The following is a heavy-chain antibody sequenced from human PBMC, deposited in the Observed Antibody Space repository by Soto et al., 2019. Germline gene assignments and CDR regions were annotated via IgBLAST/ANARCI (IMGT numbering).Heavy chain of an antibody. J-gene: IGHJ3*02. CDR2: ISSSSSYI. CDR3: ARVQPVELLRAFDI. D-gene: IGHD1-26*01. Sequence: GGSLRLSCAASGFTFSTCIMNWVRQAPGKGLEWVSSISSSSSYIYYADSVKGRFTISRDNAKNSLYLQMNSLRAEDTAVYYCARVQPVELLRAFDIWGQGTMVTVSS. CDR1: GFTFSTCI. V-gene: IGHV3-21*01.